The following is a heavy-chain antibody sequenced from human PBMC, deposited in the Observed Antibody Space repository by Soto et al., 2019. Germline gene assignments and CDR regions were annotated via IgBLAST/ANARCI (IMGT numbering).Heavy chain of an antibody. J-gene: IGHJ6*02. CDR1: GYSFTDYH. V-gene: IGHV1-2*04. Sequence: GASVKVSCKASGYSFTDYHIHWVRQAPGQGLEWLGRINPKRGGPSTAQKSQGWFTITTDTSISTASMELTRLTSDDTAIYYCARGDSTDCSNGVCSFFYNHDMDVWGQGTTVTVSS. CDR3: ARGDSTDCSNGVCSFFYNHDMDV. CDR2: INPKRGGP. D-gene: IGHD2-8*01.